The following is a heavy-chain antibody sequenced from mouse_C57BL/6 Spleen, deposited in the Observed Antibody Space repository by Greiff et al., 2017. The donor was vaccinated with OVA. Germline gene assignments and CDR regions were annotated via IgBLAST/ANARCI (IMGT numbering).Heavy chain of an antibody. CDR1: GYTFTSYW. CDR3: ARQLTSGAMDY. D-gene: IGHD3-2*02. CDR2: IYPGSGST. Sequence: VQLQQPGAELVKPGASVKMSCKASGYTFTSYWITWVKQSPGQGLEWIGDIYPGSGSTNYTENFKSKATLTVDTSSSTAYMQLSSLTSEDSAVYYCARQLTSGAMDYWGQGTSVTVSS. J-gene: IGHJ4*01. V-gene: IGHV1-55*01.